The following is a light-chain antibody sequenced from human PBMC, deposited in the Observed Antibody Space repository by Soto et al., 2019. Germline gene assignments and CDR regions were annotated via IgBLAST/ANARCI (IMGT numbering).Light chain of an antibody. J-gene: IGKJ5*01. V-gene: IGKV3-20*01. Sequence: VWKTSAGPLSFSPVSRSPLSGLASQSVSSSYLAWYQQKPVQDPRLIIYGAYSRATGIKDRFSGSGSGTDFTLTICRMEPEDFAVYYCKQYGSSHINCGKGKRLDI. CDR2: GAY. CDR1: QSVSSSY. CDR3: KQYGSSHIN.